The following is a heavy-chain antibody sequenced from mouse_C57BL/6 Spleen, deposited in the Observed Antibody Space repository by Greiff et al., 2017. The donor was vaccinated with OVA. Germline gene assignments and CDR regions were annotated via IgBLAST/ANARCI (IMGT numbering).Heavy chain of an antibody. CDR1: GYTFTGYY. D-gene: IGHD2-4*01. CDR3: ASEMITTSFDY. CDR2: IYPGSGKT. Sequence: QVQLQQSGAELVRPGASVTLSCKASGYTFTGYYINWVKQRPGQGLEWIARIYPGSGKTYYNEKFKGKATLTAEKSSSTAYMQLSSLTSDDSAVNGCASEMITTSFDYWGQGTTLTVSS. J-gene: IGHJ2*01. V-gene: IGHV1-76*01.